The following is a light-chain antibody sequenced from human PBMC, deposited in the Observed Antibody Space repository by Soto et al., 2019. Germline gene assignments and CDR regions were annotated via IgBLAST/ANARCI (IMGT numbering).Light chain of an antibody. CDR3: QHYNPWPG. V-gene: IGKV3-15*01. CDR2: GAS. J-gene: IGKJ2*01. Sequence: EIVMTQFPATLSVSPGERATLSCRASQRVSSNLAWYQQKPGQAPRLLIYGASTRATGIPVRFSGSGSGTEFTLTINGLQSEDFVVYYCQHYNPWPGFGQGTKLEIK. CDR1: QRVSSN.